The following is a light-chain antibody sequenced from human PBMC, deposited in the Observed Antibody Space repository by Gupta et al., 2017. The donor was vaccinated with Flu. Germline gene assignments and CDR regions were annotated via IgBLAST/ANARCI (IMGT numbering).Light chain of an antibody. CDR2: RNN. CDR3: AAWDDSLSGPVYV. CDR1: TSNIGSNY. J-gene: IGLJ1*01. V-gene: IGLV1-47*01. Sequence: QSVLTQPPSASGTPGQRVSISCSGSTSNIGSNYVYWYQQLPGTAPKLLIYRNNQRPPGVPDRFSGSKSGTSASLAISGLRSEDEADYYCAAWDDSLSGPVYVFGTGTKVTVL.